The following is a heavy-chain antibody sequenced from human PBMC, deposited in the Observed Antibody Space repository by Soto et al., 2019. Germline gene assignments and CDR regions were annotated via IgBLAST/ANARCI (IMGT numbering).Heavy chain of an antibody. V-gene: IGHV3-15*01. CDR1: GFTFDDAW. CDR2: IRSKTDGGKT. J-gene: IGHJ4*02. Sequence: GGSLRLSCAAAGFTFDDAWMSWVRQAPGKGLEWVCRIRSKTDGGKTDYAAPVKGRFTISRDDSKKTVFLQMNSLKTEDTGVYHCITERNIYYPVDFDHWGQGTLVTVSS. D-gene: IGHD3-22*01. CDR3: ITERNIYYPVDFDH.